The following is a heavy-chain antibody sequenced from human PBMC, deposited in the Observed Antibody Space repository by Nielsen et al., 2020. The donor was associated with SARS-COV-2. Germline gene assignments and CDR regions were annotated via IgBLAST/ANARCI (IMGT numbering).Heavy chain of an antibody. CDR3: ARGYNWNDDGVPDYYYYGMDV. CDR1: GGTFSSYA. J-gene: IGHJ6*02. Sequence: SVKVSCKASGGTFSSYAIGWVRQAPGQGLEWMGRIIPILGIANYAQKFQGRVTITADKSTSTAYMELSSLRSEDTAVYYCARGYNWNDDGVPDYYYYGMDVWGQGTTVTVSS. CDR2: IIPILGIA. V-gene: IGHV1-69*04. D-gene: IGHD1-20*01.